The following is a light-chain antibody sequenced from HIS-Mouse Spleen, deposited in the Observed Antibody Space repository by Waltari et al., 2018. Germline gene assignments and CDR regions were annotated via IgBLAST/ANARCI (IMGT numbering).Light chain of an antibody. Sequence: QSALTQPPSASGSPGQSVTILCTGTSSDVGGYNYVPWYQQHTAKAPKLMSYEVSKRPSGVPDRFSGSKSGNTASLTVSGLQAEDEADYYCSSYAGSNNYVFGTGTKVTVL. V-gene: IGLV2-8*01. J-gene: IGLJ1*01. CDR3: SSYAGSNNYV. CDR2: EVS. CDR1: SSDVGGYNY.